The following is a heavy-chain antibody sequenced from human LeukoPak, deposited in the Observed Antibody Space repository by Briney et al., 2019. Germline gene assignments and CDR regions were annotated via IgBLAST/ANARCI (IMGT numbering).Heavy chain of an antibody. CDR2: IYYSGST. J-gene: IGHJ3*02. CDR1: GGSISSSSYY. Sequence: SETLSLTCTVSGGSISSSSYYWSWIRQPPGKGLEWIGYIYYSGSTNYNPSLKSRVTISVDTSKNQFSLKLSSVTAADTAVYYCARDHSGYYFSHVHDDAFDIWGQGTMVTVSS. V-gene: IGHV4-61*01. D-gene: IGHD3-22*01. CDR3: ARDHSGYYFSHVHDDAFDI.